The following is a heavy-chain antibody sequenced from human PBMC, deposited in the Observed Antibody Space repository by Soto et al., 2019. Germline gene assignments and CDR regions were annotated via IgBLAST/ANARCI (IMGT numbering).Heavy chain of an antibody. J-gene: IGHJ6*02. D-gene: IGHD6-6*01. V-gene: IGHV3-21*01. CDR1: GFTFSSYS. Sequence: PGGSLRLSCAASGFTFSSYSMNWVRQAPGKGLEWVSSISSSSSYIYYADSVKGRFTISRDNAKNSLYLQMNSLRAEDTAVYYCARKQLVPYYYYYGMDVWGQGTTVTVSS. CDR3: ARKQLVPYYYYYGMDV. CDR2: ISSSSSYI.